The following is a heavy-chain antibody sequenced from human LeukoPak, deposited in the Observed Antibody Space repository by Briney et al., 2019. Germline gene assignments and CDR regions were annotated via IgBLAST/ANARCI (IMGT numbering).Heavy chain of an antibody. J-gene: IGHJ6*03. CDR1: GFTFSSYE. Sequence: PGGSLRLSCAASGFTFSSYEMNWVRQAPGKGLEWVSYISSSGSTIYYADSVKGRFTISRDNAKNSLYLQMNSLRAEDTAVYYCASLSGSYGLKRYYYYYMDVWGKGTTVTISS. CDR2: ISSSGSTI. CDR3: ASLSGSYGLKRYYYYYMDV. D-gene: IGHD1-26*01. V-gene: IGHV3-48*03.